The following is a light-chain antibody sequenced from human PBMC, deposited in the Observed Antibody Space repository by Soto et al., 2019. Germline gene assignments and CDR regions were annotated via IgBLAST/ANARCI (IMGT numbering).Light chain of an antibody. CDR2: AAS. V-gene: IGKV1-6*01. CDR3: LQHYFYPYT. CDR1: QGIRSA. J-gene: IGKJ2*01. Sequence: AIQVTQSPSSLSASVGDRVTITCRTSQGIRSALGWYQQKPGKVPKLLIYAASTLQSGVPSRFSGSGSGRDFTLTISSLQPEDFATYYCLQHYFYPYTFGQGTKLEIK.